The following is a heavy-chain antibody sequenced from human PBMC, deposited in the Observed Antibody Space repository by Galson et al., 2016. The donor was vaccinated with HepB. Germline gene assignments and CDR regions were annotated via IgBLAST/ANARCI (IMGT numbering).Heavy chain of an antibody. J-gene: IGHJ4*02. CDR1: GDSVSSNSAV. Sequence: CAISGDSVSSNSAVWNWIRQSPSRGLEWLGRTFYKSKWYNDYAVSVKSRITVNADTSKNQFSLHLNSVTPDDTAVYYCTRGFEYSSGWYYFDHLGQGTLGTVSS. D-gene: IGHD6-19*01. CDR3: TRGFEYSSGWYYFDH. V-gene: IGHV6-1*01. CDR2: TFYKSKWYN.